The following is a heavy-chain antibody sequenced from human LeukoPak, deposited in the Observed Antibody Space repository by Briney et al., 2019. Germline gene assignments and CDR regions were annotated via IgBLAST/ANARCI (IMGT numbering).Heavy chain of an antibody. CDR2: ISGSGGST. D-gene: IGHD3-10*01. CDR3: AKALWFGGTYYYYYGMDV. J-gene: IGHJ6*02. V-gene: IGHV3-23*01. Sequence: GGSLRLSCAASGFTFSSYAMSWVRQAPGKGLEWVSAISGSGGSTYYADSVKGRFTISRDNSKNTLYLQMNSLRAEDTAVYYCAKALWFGGTYYYYYGMDVWGQGTTVTVSS. CDR1: GFTFSSYA.